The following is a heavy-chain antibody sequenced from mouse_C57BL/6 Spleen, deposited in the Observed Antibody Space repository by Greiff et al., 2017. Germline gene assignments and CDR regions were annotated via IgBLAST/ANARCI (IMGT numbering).Heavy chain of an antibody. CDR1: GYTFTSYW. J-gene: IGHJ3*01. Sequence: VQLQQPGAELVMPGASVKLSCKASGYTFTSYWMHWVKQRPGQGLEWIGEIDPSDSYTNYNQKFKGKSTLTVDKSSSTAYMQLSSLTSEDSAVYYCARGGDDYDFAYWGQGTLVTVSA. V-gene: IGHV1-69*01. CDR3: ARGGDDYDFAY. D-gene: IGHD2-4*01. CDR2: IDPSDSYT.